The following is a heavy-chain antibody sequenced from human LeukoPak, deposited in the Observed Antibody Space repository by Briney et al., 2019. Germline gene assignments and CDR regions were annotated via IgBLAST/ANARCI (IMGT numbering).Heavy chain of an antibody. V-gene: IGHV4-34*01. D-gene: IGHD5-18*01. J-gene: IGHJ3*02. CDR3: ARAIQLWSRRGPLHDAFDI. CDR2: VNHSGST. Sequence: SETLSLTCAVYGGSFSGYYWSWIRQPPGKGLEWIGEVNHSGSTNYNPSLKSRVTISVDTSKNQFSLKLSSVTAADTAVYYCARAIQLWSRRGPLHDAFDIWGQGTIVTVSS. CDR1: GGSFSGYY.